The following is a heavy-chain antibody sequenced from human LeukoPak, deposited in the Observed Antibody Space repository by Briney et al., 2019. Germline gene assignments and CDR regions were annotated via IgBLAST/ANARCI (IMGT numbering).Heavy chain of an antibody. Sequence: PGGSLRLSCAASGFTVSSNYMSWVRQAPGKGLEWVSVIYSGGSTYYADSVKGRFTISRDNSKNTLYLQMNSLRAEDTAVYYCAKDHSSGWYIIDYWGQGTLVTVSS. D-gene: IGHD6-19*01. CDR3: AKDHSSGWYIIDY. CDR2: IYSGGST. J-gene: IGHJ4*02. CDR1: GFTVSSNY. V-gene: IGHV3-66*01.